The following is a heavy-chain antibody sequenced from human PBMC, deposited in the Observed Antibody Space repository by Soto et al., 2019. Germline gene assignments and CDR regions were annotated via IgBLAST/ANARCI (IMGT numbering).Heavy chain of an antibody. D-gene: IGHD3-10*01. Sequence: SETLSLTCTVSGGSISGYSWNWIRQPPGKGLEWIGYFSHSGTTKYNPSLTTRVTMSIDTSTNQVSLRLRSVTAADTAVYYCARAFERGWFGELVVWGQGALVTVSS. CDR2: FSHSGTT. CDR1: GGSISGYS. J-gene: IGHJ4*02. V-gene: IGHV4-4*09. CDR3: ARAFERGWFGELVV.